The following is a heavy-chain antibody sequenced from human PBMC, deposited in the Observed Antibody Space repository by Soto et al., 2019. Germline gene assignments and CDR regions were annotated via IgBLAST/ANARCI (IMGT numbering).Heavy chain of an antibody. CDR2: ISGSGGST. CDR3: AKSPGEPYAFDI. V-gene: IGHV3-23*01. D-gene: IGHD7-27*01. CDR1: GFTFSSYA. Sequence: GGSLRLSCAASGFTFSSYAMSWVRQAPGKGLEWVSAISGSGGSTYYADSVKGRFTISRDNSKNTLYLQMNSLRAEDTALYYCAKSPGEPYAFDIWGQGTMVTVSS. J-gene: IGHJ3*02.